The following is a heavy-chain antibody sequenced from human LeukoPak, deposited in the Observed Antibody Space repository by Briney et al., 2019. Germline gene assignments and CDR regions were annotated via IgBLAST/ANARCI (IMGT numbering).Heavy chain of an antibody. V-gene: IGHV4-59*01. CDR1: GGSISSYY. CDR3: AKDRQKAERGYSYGENDY. D-gene: IGHD5-18*01. Sequence: PSETLSLTCTVSGGSISSYYWSWIRQPPGKGLEWIGYIYYSGSTNYNPSLKGRVTISVDTSKNQFSLKLSSVTAADTAVYYCAKDRQKAERGYSYGENDYWGQGTLVTVSS. J-gene: IGHJ4*02. CDR2: IYYSGST.